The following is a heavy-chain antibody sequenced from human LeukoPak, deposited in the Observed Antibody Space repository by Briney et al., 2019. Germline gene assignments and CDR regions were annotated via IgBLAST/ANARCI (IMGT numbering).Heavy chain of an antibody. CDR1: GGTFSSYA. D-gene: IGHD3-9*01. V-gene: IGHV1-69*13. CDR3: ATRYFDWSGAGGMDV. J-gene: IGHJ6*02. Sequence: GASVKVSCKASGGTFSSYAISWVRQAPGQGLEWMGGIIPIFGTANYAQKFQGRVTITADESTSTAYMELSSLRSEDTAVYYCATRYFDWSGAGGMDVWGQGTTVTVSS. CDR2: IIPIFGTA.